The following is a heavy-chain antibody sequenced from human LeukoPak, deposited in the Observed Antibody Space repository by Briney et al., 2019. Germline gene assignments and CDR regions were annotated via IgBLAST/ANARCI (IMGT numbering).Heavy chain of an antibody. V-gene: IGHV4-59*01. J-gene: IGHJ4*02. D-gene: IGHD3-9*01. CDR3: ASYDILTGYFDY. CDR1: GGSISSYY. Sequence: SETLSLTCTVSGGSISSYYWSWIRQPPGKGLGWIGYIYYSGSTNYNPSLKSRVTISVDTSKNQFSLKLSSVTAADTAVYYCASYDILTGYFDYWGQGTLVTVSS. CDR2: IYYSGST.